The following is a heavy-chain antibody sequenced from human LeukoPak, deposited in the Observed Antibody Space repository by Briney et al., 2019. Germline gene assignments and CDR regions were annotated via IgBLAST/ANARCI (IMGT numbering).Heavy chain of an antibody. CDR2: IIPVFGTT. CDR3: TRDLRGACSGNSCPSGDY. V-gene: IGHV1-69*13. D-gene: IGHD2-15*01. CDR1: GGTFSSFV. J-gene: IGHJ4*02. Sequence: SVKVSCKASGGTFSSFVIGWVRQAPGQGLEWMGGIIPVFGTTHYAQKFQGRVTITADESTSTAYMEVSSLRSEDTAVYYCTRDLRGACSGNSCPSGDYWGQGTLVTVSS.